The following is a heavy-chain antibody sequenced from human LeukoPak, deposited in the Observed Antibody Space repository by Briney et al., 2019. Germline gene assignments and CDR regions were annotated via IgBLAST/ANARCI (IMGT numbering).Heavy chain of an antibody. Sequence: GGSLRLSCAASGFTFSSYSMNWVRQAPGKGLEWDSSISSSSSSIYYADSVKGRFTITRDNAKNSLYLQMNSLRAEDTAVYYCLTKNWGPFDYWGQGTPVTVSS. V-gene: IGHV3-21*01. J-gene: IGHJ4*02. CDR1: GFTFSSYS. D-gene: IGHD7-27*01. CDR2: ISSSSSSI. CDR3: LTKNWGPFDY.